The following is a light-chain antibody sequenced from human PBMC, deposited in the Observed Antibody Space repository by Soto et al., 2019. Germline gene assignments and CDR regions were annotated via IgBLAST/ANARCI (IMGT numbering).Light chain of an antibody. CDR3: QQYNTYSPWA. V-gene: IGKV1-5*01. J-gene: IGKJ1*01. CDR1: QSVSGW. CDR2: DAS. Sequence: DIQMTQSPSTLSASVGDRVTITCRATQSVSGWLAWYQQKPGKAPRLLIYDASFLESGVPSRFSGSGSGTEFTLTISSLQPDDFATYYCQQYNTYSPWAFGQGTKVDIK.